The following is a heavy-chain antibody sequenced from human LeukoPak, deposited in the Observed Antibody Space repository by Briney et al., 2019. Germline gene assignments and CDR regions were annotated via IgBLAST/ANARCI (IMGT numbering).Heavy chain of an antibody. D-gene: IGHD2-21*02. Sequence: PGGSLRLPCAASGFTFSGSAMHWVRQASGKGLEWVGRIRSKANSYATAYAASVKGRFTISRDDSKNTAYLQMNSLKTEDTAVYYCTRSAYCGGDCYSPDLFDYWGQGALVTVSS. CDR3: TRSAYCGGDCYSPDLFDY. V-gene: IGHV3-73*01. J-gene: IGHJ4*02. CDR1: GFTFSGSA. CDR2: IRSKANSYAT.